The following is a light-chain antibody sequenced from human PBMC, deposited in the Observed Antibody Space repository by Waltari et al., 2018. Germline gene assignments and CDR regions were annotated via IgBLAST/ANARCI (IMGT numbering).Light chain of an antibody. Sequence: DIVMTQSPATLSVSPGERVTLSCRASQSVSSNLAWYQQKPGQAPRLLIYGAFTRATGIPARFSGSGSGTEFTLIISSLQSEDFAVYYCQQYNNWPRRTFGQGTKVEIK. J-gene: IGKJ1*01. CDR1: QSVSSN. CDR3: QQYNNWPRRT. V-gene: IGKV3-15*01. CDR2: GAF.